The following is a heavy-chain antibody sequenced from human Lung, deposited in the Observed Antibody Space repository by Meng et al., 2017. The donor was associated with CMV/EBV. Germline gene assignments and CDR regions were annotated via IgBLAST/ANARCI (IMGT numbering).Heavy chain of an antibody. CDR2: IYSSGRT. J-gene: IGHJ4*02. D-gene: IGHD2-2*03. V-gene: IGHV4-31*03. Sequence: LPCTVSGASIVGDGYYCNWIRQHPAKGLEWIGFIYSSGRTYYNPSLESRIFMSIDTSKNQFSLKLSSVTAADTAVYYCAGPCGYFSQWGQGTLVTVSS. CDR1: GASIVGDGYY. CDR3: AGPCGYFSQ.